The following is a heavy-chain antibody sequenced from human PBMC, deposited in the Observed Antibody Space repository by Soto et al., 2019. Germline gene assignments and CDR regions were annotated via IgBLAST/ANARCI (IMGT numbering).Heavy chain of an antibody. D-gene: IGHD3-3*01. Sequence: GCSEPVPCQDSRGTLHSYSLSWVRQAPGQGLEWMGGIIPIFGTANYAQKFQGRVTITADESTTTAYMELSSLRSEDTAVYYCVYDLGTFAHWGQGTLVTVSS. J-gene: IGHJ4*02. CDR3: VYDLGTFAH. V-gene: IGHV1-69*01. CDR1: RGTLHSYS. CDR2: IIPIFGTA.